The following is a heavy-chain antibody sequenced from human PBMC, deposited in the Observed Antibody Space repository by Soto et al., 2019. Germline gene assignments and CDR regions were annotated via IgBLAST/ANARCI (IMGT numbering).Heavy chain of an antibody. Sequence: ESVGVVVQPGGSLRLSCAASGFTFDDYTMHWVRQAPGKGLEWVSLISWDGGSTYYADSVKGRFTISRDNSKNSLYLQMNSLRTEDTALYYCAKDTTDYGGPIDYWGQGTLVTVSS. V-gene: IGHV3-43*01. D-gene: IGHD4-17*01. CDR3: AKDTTDYGGPIDY. CDR2: ISWDGGST. CDR1: GFTFDDYT. J-gene: IGHJ4*02.